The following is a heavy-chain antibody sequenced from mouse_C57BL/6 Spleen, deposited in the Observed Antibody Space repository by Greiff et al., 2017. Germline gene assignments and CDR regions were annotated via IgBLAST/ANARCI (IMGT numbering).Heavy chain of an antibody. V-gene: IGHV2-2*01. D-gene: IGHD1-1*01. CDR2: IWSGGSP. CDR3: ASHYYGSSYVFDV. J-gene: IGHJ1*03. Sequence: VQGVASGPGLVQPSQSLSITCTVSGFSLTSYGVHWVRQSPGKGLEWLGVIWSGGSPDYNAAFLPSLSISKDNSKSHVFFKMNSLQADDTAIYYCASHYYGSSYVFDVWGTGTTVTVAS. CDR1: GFSLTSYG.